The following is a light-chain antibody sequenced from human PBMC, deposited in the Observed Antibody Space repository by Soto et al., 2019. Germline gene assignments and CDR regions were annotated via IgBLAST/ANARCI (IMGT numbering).Light chain of an antibody. CDR3: QQSYSTPRIT. CDR2: AAS. Sequence: DIQMTQSPSSLSASVGDRVTITCRASQSISSYLNWYQQKPGKAPKLLIYAASSLQSGVPSRFSGSGSGTDFTLTISSLQPEDFATYYCQQSYSTPRITFGQATRLEIK. J-gene: IGKJ5*01. CDR1: QSISSY. V-gene: IGKV1-39*01.